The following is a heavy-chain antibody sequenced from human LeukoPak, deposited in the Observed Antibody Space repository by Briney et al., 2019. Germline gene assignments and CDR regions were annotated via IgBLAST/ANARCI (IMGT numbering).Heavy chain of an antibody. D-gene: IGHD3-10*01. CDR1: GGTFSSYA. CDR3: ATTPGKIWFGELSR. V-gene: IGHV1-69*13. Sequence: SVKVSCKASGGTFSSYAISWVRQAPGQGLEWMGGIIPMFGTANYAQKFQGRVTITADESTSTACMELSSLRSDDTAVYYCATTPGKIWFGELSRWGQGTLVTVSS. CDR2: IIPMFGTA. J-gene: IGHJ4*02.